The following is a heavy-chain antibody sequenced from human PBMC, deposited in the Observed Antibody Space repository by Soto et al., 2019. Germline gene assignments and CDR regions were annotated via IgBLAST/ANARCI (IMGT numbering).Heavy chain of an antibody. Sequence: EVLLQQSGAEAREPGGVVKMCCAVSGITFSDLHMHWVKQAPGKGLEWVGLVEVENDDRLYAEKYRGRLNITTDTSRHTSYMELTSLPSDDTAIYFCAAVSGSLGSSAFDYWGHGTPVTVS. CDR1: GITFSDLH. J-gene: IGHJ4*01. V-gene: IGHV1-69-2*01. CDR2: VEVENDDR. D-gene: IGHD1-26*01. CDR3: AAVSGSLGSSAFDY.